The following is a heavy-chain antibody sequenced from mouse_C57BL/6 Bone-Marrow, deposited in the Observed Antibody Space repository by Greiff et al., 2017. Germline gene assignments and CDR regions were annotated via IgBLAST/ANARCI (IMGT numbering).Heavy chain of an antibody. CDR1: GFTFSHYG. V-gene: IGHV5-15*01. J-gene: IGHJ4*01. CDR2: ISNLAYSI. D-gene: IGHD1-1*01. Sequence: EVQLVESGGGLVQPGGSLKLSCAASGFTFSHYGMAWVRQAPRKGPEWVAFISNLAYSIYYADTVTGRFTISRENAKNTLYLERSSLRSEDTAMYYGARLNYGNAMDYWVQGTSVTVSS. CDR3: ARLNYGNAMDY.